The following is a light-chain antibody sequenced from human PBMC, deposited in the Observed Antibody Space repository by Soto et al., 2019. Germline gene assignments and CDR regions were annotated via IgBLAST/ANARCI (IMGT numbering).Light chain of an antibody. CDR2: AAS. Sequence: DIHMTQSPSSLSASVGDRVTITCRASQSISSYLNWYQQKPGKAPKLLIYAASSLQSGVPSRFSGSGSGTDFTLTISSLQPEDFATYYCQQSYSTPPTFGQGPKLEIK. CDR3: QQSYSTPPT. J-gene: IGKJ2*01. V-gene: IGKV1-39*01. CDR1: QSISSY.